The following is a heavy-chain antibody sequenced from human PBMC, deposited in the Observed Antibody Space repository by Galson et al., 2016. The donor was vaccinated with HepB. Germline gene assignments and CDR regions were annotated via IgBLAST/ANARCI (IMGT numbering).Heavy chain of an antibody. CDR3: ARDYGDNSFYGMDV. V-gene: IGHV1-2*02. CDR1: GYLFNGYY. D-gene: IGHD4-17*01. Sequence: SVKVSCKASGYLFNGYYIHWVRQAPGQGLEWMGWINPNSGGTNYAQKFQGRVSMTRDTSISTAYMELSRLRSDDTAVYYCARDYGDNSFYGMDVWGQGTIVTVSS. CDR2: INPNSGGT. J-gene: IGHJ6*02.